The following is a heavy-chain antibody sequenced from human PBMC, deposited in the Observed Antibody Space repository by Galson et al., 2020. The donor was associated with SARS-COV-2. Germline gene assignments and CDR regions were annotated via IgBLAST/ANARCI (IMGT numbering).Heavy chain of an antibody. CDR2: INHSGST. J-gene: IGHJ4*02. Sequence: SETLSLTCAVYGGSFSGYYWSWIRQPPGKGLEWIGEINHSGSTNYNPSLKSRVTISVDTSKNQFSLKLSSVTAADTAVYYCARSVAAAPPGYWGQGTLVTVSS. CDR1: GGSFSGYY. V-gene: IGHV4-34*01. D-gene: IGHD6-13*01. CDR3: ARSVAAAPPGY.